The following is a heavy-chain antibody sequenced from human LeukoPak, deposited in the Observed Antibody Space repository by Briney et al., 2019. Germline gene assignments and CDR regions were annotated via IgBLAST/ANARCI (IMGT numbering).Heavy chain of an antibody. Sequence: PSETLSLTCAVYGGSFSGYYWSWIRQPPGKGLEWIGEINHSGSTNYNPSLKSRVTISVDTSKNQFSLKLSSVTAADTAVYYCARGPSIVGATPTPYYYMDVWGKGTTVTVSS. CDR2: INHSGST. D-gene: IGHD1-26*01. CDR1: GGSFSGYY. V-gene: IGHV4-34*01. J-gene: IGHJ6*03. CDR3: ARGPSIVGATPTPYYYMDV.